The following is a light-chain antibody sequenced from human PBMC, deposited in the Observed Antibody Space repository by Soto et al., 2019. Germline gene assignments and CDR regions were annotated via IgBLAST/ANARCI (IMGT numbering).Light chain of an antibody. CDR1: NIGSRG. V-gene: IGLV3-21*02. Sequence: SYELTQPPSVSVAPGQTARITGGGNNIGSRGVHWYQQQPGQAPVLVVYDDRDRPSGIPERFSGSNSGNTATLTISRVEAGDEADFYCQVWDSSSDHRVFGGGTKLTAL. CDR2: DDR. J-gene: IGLJ3*02. CDR3: QVWDSSSDHRV.